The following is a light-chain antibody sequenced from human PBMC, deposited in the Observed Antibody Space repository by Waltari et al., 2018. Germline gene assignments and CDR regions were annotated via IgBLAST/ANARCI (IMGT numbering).Light chain of an antibody. CDR1: HSVFYSSAENHY. CDR3: QQYYSASPNT. Sequence: DIVMTQSPPFLAVSLGERATINCTSSHSVFYSSAENHYIAWYQQKPGRPLKLVIYGASTREARVPGRFSGSGSGTHFTLTIDSLQAEDVAVYYCQQYYSASPNTFGRGTKLDLK. J-gene: IGKJ2*01. CDR2: GAS. V-gene: IGKV4-1*01.